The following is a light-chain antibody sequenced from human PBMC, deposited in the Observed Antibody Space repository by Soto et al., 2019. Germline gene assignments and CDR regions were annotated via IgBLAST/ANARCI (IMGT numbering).Light chain of an antibody. V-gene: IGLV1-44*01. CDR3: AVWYDSFHGV. J-gene: IGLJ3*02. Sequence: QSVLTQPPSASGTPGQRVTISCSGSSSNIGRNTVNWYQQVPGTAPKVLIYNNNQRPSGVPDRFSGSKSGTAASLAISGLRSEDEADYYCAVWYDSFHGVFGGGTKVTVL. CDR2: NNN. CDR1: SSNIGRNT.